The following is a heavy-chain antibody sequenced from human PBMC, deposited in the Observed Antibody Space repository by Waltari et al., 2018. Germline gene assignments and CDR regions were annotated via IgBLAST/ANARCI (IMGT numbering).Heavy chain of an antibody. CDR1: GFPFSSYA. Sequence: EVQLVESGGGLVQPGGSMRLSCAACGFPFSSYAMRWVRKAPGKGLEWVSAISGSGGSTYYADSVKGRFTISRDNSKNTLYLQMNSLRAEDTAVYYCTKEYDWWPGAFDIWGQGTMVTVSS. J-gene: IGHJ3*02. V-gene: IGHV3-23*04. CDR2: ISGSGGST. D-gene: IGHD3-3*01. CDR3: TKEYDWWPGAFDI.